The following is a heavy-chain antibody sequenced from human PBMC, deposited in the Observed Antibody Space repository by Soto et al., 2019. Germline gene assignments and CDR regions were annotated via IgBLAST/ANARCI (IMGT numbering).Heavy chain of an antibody. D-gene: IGHD4-17*01. CDR2: IYYRGST. V-gene: IGHV4-61*01. J-gene: IGHJ4*02. Sequence: SETLSLTCIVSGDSVSIGTYYCSWILHPPGKGLEWIGYIYYRGSTNYNPSLKSRVTISIDTSRNQFSLKVNYVTAADTAVYYCARGLDYVGFAYRGQGTLVTVSS. CDR1: GDSVSIGTYY. CDR3: ARGLDYVGFAY.